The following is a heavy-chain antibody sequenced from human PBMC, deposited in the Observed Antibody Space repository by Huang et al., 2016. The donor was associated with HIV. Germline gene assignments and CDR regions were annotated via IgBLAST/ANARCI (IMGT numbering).Heavy chain of an antibody. V-gene: IGHV4-61*09. D-gene: IGHD3-16*01. CDR2: ILTRVST. CDR1: VASIGGGSYS. J-gene: IGHJ4*02. CDR3: ARDIDDYIWGAWGY. Sequence: QVQLQESGPELVRPSQTLSLSCTFYVASIGGGSYSWILIRQPAGKGLEWIGHILTRVSTTYNPSLKSRASISSDKSKKQFSRKLNSMTATAAAMYYCARDIDDYIWGAWGYWGQGALVTVSS.